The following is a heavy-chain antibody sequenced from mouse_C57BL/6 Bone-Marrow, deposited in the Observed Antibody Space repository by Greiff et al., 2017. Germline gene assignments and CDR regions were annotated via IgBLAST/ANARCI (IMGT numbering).Heavy chain of an antibody. CDR1: GYTFTSYW. CDR3: AREWVVVAYYFDY. Sequence: VQLQQPGAELVMPGASVKLSCKASGYTFTSYWMHWVKQRPGQGLEWIGEIDPSDSYTNYNQKFKGKSTLTVDKSSSTAYMQLSSLTSEDSAVYYCAREWVVVAYYFDYCGQGTTLTVSS. D-gene: IGHD1-1*01. CDR2: IDPSDSYT. J-gene: IGHJ2*01. V-gene: IGHV1-69*01.